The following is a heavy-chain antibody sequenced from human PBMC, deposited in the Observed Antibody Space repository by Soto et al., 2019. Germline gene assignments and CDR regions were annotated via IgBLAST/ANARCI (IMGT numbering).Heavy chain of an antibody. CDR2: IYYSGST. Sequence: SETLSLTCTVSGGSISSGDYYWSWIRQPPGKGLEWIGYIYYSGSTYYNPSLKSRVTISVDTSKNQFSLKLSSVTAADTAVYYCAKGPRITMIVVVLAGYFDYWGQGTLVTVSS. V-gene: IGHV4-30-4*01. D-gene: IGHD3-22*01. J-gene: IGHJ4*02. CDR3: AKGPRITMIVVVLAGYFDY. CDR1: GGSISSGDYY.